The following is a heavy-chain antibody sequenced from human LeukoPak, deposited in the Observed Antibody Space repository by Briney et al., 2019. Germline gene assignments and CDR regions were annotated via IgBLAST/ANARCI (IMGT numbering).Heavy chain of an antibody. CDR3: ARPSSSWGDFDY. Sequence: ASVKVSCKPSGYTFTSYGISWVREAPGQGLEWMGWISAYNGNTNYAQKLQGRVTMTTDTSTSTAYMELRSLRPDDTAVYYCARPSSSWGDFDYWGQGTLVTVSS. V-gene: IGHV1-18*01. CDR1: GYTFTSYG. J-gene: IGHJ4*02. D-gene: IGHD6-6*01. CDR2: ISAYNGNT.